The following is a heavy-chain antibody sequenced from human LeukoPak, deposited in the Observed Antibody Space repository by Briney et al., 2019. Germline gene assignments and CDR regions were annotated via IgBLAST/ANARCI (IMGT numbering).Heavy chain of an antibody. CDR3: ARGEATYGDYSGNCAFDI. J-gene: IGHJ3*02. CDR2: IYSGGST. V-gene: IGHV3-53*01. Sequence: GGSLRLSCAASGFTVSSNYMSWVRQAPGKGLEWVSVIYSGGSTYYADSVKGRFTISRDNSKNTLYPQMNSLRAEDTAVYYCARGEATYGDYSGNCAFDIWGQGTMVTVSS. D-gene: IGHD4-17*01. CDR1: GFTVSSNY.